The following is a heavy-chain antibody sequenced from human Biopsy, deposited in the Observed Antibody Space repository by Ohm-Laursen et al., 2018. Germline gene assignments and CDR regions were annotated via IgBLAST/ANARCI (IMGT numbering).Heavy chain of an antibody. CDR3: ARGPHSGSHSCFDY. D-gene: IGHD1-26*01. CDR1: GGTFINYA. J-gene: IGHJ4*02. V-gene: IGHV1-69*01. CDR2: IIPMFGTA. Sequence: SSVKVSCKASGGTFINYAISWVRQAPGHGLKWMGGIIPMFGTANYAQMFQGRVTISADESTSTSYMELSSLTTEDTAIYYCARGPHSGSHSCFDYWGRGTLVTVSS.